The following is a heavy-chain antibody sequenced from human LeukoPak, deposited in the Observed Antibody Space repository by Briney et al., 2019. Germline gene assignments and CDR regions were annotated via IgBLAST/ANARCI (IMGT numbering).Heavy chain of an antibody. CDR3: GRAFPPLRTSSAGDL. J-gene: IGHJ4*02. V-gene: IGHV3-69-1*02. CDR1: GFTFSDYD. D-gene: IGHD3-16*01. CDR2: ISGLSTHI. Sequence: PGGSLRLSCSASGFTFSDYDMNWVRLAPGKGLEWVSSISGLSTHIYYGDSVKGRFSISRDNAKNSVYLQINSLGVEDTAIYYCGRAFPPLRTSSAGDLWGQGILVTVSS.